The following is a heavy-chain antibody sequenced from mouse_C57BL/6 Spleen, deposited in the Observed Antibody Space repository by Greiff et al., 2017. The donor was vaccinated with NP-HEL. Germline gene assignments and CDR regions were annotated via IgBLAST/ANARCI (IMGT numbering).Heavy chain of an antibody. Sequence: QVQLKESGPELVKPGASVKISCKASGYAFSSSWMNWVKQRPGKGLEWIGRIYPGDGDTNYNGKFKGKATLTADKSSSTAYMQLSSLPSEDSAVYFCASETRRAGRFAYWGQGTLVTVSA. CDR2: IYPGDGDT. D-gene: IGHD3-3*01. CDR1: GYAFSSSW. J-gene: IGHJ3*01. V-gene: IGHV1-82*01. CDR3: ASETRRAGRFAY.